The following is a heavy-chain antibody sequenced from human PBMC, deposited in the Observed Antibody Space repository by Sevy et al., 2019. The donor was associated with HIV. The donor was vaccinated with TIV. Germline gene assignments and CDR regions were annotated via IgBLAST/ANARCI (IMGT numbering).Heavy chain of an antibody. Sequence: GGSLRLSCTVSGFPFKNAWMHWVRQAPGRGLEWVGRIKSKMDGRAAEYSAPVKGRFCISRDDSKNTVYLQINSLKSADTAVYYCSTRRLGASCATFDIWGQGTMVTVSS. CDR2: IKSKMDGRAA. D-gene: IGHD1-26*01. V-gene: IGHV3-15*07. CDR3: STRRLGASCATFDI. J-gene: IGHJ3*02. CDR1: GFPFKNAW.